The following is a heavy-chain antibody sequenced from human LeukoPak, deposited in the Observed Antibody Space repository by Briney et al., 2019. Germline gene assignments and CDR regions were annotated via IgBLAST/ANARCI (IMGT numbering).Heavy chain of an antibody. Sequence: GGTLRLSCAASGLTVSKNYMGWVRQAPGKGLESVSVIYSGGSTYYADSVRGRFTISRDNSKNTLYLQMNSLRVEDTAVYYCARVGGHWGQGTLVTVSS. CDR1: GLTVSKNY. D-gene: IGHD3-10*01. CDR3: ARVGGH. V-gene: IGHV3-53*01. J-gene: IGHJ4*02. CDR2: IYSGGST.